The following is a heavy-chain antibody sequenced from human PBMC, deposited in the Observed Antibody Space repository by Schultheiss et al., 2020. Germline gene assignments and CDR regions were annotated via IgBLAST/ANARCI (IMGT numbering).Heavy chain of an antibody. CDR3: ARASRGSSSYFDY. V-gene: IGHV4-31*01. Sequence: SETLSLTCTVSGGSISSGGYYWSWIRQHPGKGLEWIGCIYYSGSTYYNPSLKSLVTISVDTSKNQFSLKLSSVTAADTAVYYCARASRGSSSYFDYWGQGTLVTVSS. CDR1: GGSISSGGYY. CDR2: IYYSGST. D-gene: IGHD6-6*01. J-gene: IGHJ4*02.